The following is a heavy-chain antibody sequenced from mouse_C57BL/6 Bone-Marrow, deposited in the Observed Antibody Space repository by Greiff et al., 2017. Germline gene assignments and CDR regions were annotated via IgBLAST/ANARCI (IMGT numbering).Heavy chain of an antibody. CDR1: GYSFPGYF. CDR2: INSYNGDN. J-gene: IGHJ1*03. CDR3: ARSRYDGYDGGWYFDV. V-gene: IGHV1-20*01. D-gene: IGHD2-3*01. Sequence: DVKLLESGPELVKPGDSVKISCMASGYSFPGYFMNWVMQSHGKSLEWIGRINSYNGDNFYNQTFKGKATLTVDKSSSTANMEHRRRTSEDAAVNDGARSRYDGYDGGWYFDVWGTGTPVTVSA.